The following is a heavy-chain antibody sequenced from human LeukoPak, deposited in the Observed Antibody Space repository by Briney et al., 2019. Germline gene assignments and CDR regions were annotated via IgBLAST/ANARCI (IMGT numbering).Heavy chain of an antibody. D-gene: IGHD1-1*01. CDR2: TNAGNGNT. J-gene: IGHJ5*02. CDR1: GYTFTSYA. CDR3: ARGLGDNQLERRDWFDP. Sequence: ASVKVSCKASGYTFTSYAMHWVRQAPGQRLEWMGWTNAGNGNTKYSQKFQGRVTITRDTSASTAYMELSSLRSEDTAVYYCARGLGDNQLERRDWFDPWGQGTLVTVSS. V-gene: IGHV1-3*01.